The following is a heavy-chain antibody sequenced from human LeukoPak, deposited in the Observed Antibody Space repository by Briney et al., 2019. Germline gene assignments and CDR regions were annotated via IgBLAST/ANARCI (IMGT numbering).Heavy chain of an antibody. D-gene: IGHD1-1*01. CDR3: ARERPQLGTGTSWGFDY. Sequence: GGSLILSCAASGFTVSSNYMSWVRQAPGKGLEWVSVIYSGGSTYYADSVKGRFTISRDNSKNTLYLQMNSLRAEDTAVYYCARERPQLGTGTSWGFDYWGQGTLVTVSS. CDR2: IYSGGST. J-gene: IGHJ4*02. CDR1: GFTVSSNY. V-gene: IGHV3-53*01.